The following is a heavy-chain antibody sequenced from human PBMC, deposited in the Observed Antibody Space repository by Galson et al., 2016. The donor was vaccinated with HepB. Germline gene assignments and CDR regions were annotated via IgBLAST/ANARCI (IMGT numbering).Heavy chain of an antibody. CDR1: GFSFDSAW. CDR3: TTFTENYFGAGLDF. V-gene: IGHV3-15*01. D-gene: IGHD3-10*01. Sequence: SLRLSCAGSGFSFDSAWMSWVRQGPGRGLEWVGHIKKISVGGTREYAAPVKGRFVISRNDSENTLYLQMNSLKTEDTAVYYCTTFTENYFGAGLDFWGHGTLVTVSS. CDR2: IKKISVGGTR. J-gene: IGHJ4*01.